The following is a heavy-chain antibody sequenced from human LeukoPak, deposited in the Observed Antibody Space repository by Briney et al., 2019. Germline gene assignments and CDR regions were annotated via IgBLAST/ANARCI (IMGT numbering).Heavy chain of an antibody. CDR2: IFYSGAT. CDR1: GDSISINYN. V-gene: IGHV4-39*01. CDR3: VRHRQWLLFPDY. J-gene: IGHJ4*02. D-gene: IGHD6-19*01. Sequence: SETLSLACTVSGDSISINYNWGWIRQPPGKGLEWIGSIFYSGATYYSPSLKSRVTISVDTSKNQFSLKLSSMTAADTAVYYCVRHRQWLLFPDYWGQGTLVTVSS.